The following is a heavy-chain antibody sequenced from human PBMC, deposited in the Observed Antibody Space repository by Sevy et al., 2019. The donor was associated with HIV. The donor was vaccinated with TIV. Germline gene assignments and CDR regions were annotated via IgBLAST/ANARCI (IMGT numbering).Heavy chain of an antibody. Sequence: GGSLRLSCAASGFTFSSYAMHWVRQAPGKGLEWVAVISYDGSNKYYADSVKGRFTISRDNSKNTLYLQMNSLRAEDTAVYYCARDGHPRTTVVTPPHYYYGMDVWGQGITVTVSS. V-gene: IGHV3-30*04. CDR3: ARDGHPRTTVVTPPHYYYGMDV. CDR1: GFTFSSYA. CDR2: ISYDGSNK. J-gene: IGHJ6*02. D-gene: IGHD4-17*01.